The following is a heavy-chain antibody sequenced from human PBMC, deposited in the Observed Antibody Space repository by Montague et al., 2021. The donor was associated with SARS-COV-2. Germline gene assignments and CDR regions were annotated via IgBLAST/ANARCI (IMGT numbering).Heavy chain of an antibody. D-gene: IGHD3-10*01. Sequence: SETLSLTCSVSGDSITNHYWSWIRQPAGKGLEWIGRMHFTGKTNSSPFFSSRLTMSAGTSKNQFSLKLTSVTAADTAIYFCARDRFDFGAGRQGTIDFWGQGTLVTVSS. J-gene: IGHJ4*02. CDR3: ARDRFDFGAGRQGTIDF. CDR1: GDSITNHY. CDR2: MHFTGKT. V-gene: IGHV4-4*07.